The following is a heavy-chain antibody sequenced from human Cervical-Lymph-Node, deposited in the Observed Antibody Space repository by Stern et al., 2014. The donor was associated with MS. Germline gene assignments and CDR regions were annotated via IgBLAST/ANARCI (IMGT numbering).Heavy chain of an antibody. J-gene: IGHJ5*01. CDR2: MNPDSGDT. CDR3: TKAWDS. Sequence: QMQLVQSGAEVRKPGASVKVSCKASGYTFTSDDINWVRQAPGQGLEWMGWMNPDSGDTGFAQKFQGRVTITRDTSITTAFMELSNLRSNDTAIYYCTKAWDSWGPGTLIIVSS. CDR1: GYTFTSDD. V-gene: IGHV1-8*01.